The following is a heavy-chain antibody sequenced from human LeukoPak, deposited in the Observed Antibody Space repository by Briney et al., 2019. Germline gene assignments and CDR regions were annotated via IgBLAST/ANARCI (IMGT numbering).Heavy chain of an antibody. CDR2: INPSGGRT. D-gene: IGHD3-10*01. Sequence: ASVKVSCKASGYTFTSYYIHWVRQGPGQGLEWMGIINPSGGRTSYAQKLQGRVTMTTDTSTSTAYMELRSLRSDDTAVYYCAGYYYGSGSLGFDPWGQGTLVTVSS. CDR3: AGYYYGSGSLGFDP. J-gene: IGHJ5*02. V-gene: IGHV1-46*01. CDR1: GYTFTSYY.